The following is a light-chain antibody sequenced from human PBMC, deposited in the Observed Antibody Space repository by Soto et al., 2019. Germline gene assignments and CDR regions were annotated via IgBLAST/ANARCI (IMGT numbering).Light chain of an antibody. CDR3: SSYTSNNTQV. J-gene: IGLJ1*01. CDR2: EVS. V-gene: IGLV2-14*01. Sequence: QSVLTQPASVSGSPGQSITISCTGTSSDVGGYKYVSWYQQHPGKAPKLMIFEVSNRPSGVSNRFSGSKSGNTAPLTISGLQAEDEADYYCSSYTSNNTQVFGTGTRSPS. CDR1: SSDVGGYKY.